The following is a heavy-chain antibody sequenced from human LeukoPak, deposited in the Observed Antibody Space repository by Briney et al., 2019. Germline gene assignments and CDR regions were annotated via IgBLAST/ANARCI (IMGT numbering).Heavy chain of an antibody. CDR1: GGSINSNSYY. V-gene: IGHV4-39*02. Sequence: SETLSLTCTVSGGSINSNSYYWGWIRQPPGKGLEWIGSIHYSGSTYYNPSLKSRVTISVDTSKNQFSLRLSSVTAADTAVYYCARDRKYCSSTSCYGEVDYWGQGTLVTVSS. D-gene: IGHD2-2*01. J-gene: IGHJ4*02. CDR3: ARDRKYCSSTSCYGEVDY. CDR2: IHYSGST.